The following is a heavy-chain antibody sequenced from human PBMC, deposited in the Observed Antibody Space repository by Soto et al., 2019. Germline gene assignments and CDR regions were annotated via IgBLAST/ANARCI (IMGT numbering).Heavy chain of an antibody. D-gene: IGHD2-15*01. CDR3: AKAAAATYYYYDMDV. CDR1: GGSFSGYY. J-gene: IGHJ6*04. V-gene: IGHV4-34*01. CDR2: INHSGST. Sequence: SETLSLTCAVYGGSFSGYYWSWIRQPPGKGLEWIGEINHSGSTNYNPSLKSRVTISVDTSKNQFSLKLSSVTAADTAVYYCAKAAAATYYYYDMDVWGKGTTVTVSS.